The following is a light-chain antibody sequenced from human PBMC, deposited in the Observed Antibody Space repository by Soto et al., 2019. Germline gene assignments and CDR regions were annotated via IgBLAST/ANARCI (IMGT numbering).Light chain of an antibody. CDR2: AAS. V-gene: IGKV1-39*01. CDR3: QQYYNSVLT. J-gene: IGKJ4*01. CDR1: QSISNL. Sequence: DIQMTQSPSSLSASLGDRVTITCRASQSISNLLNWVQHKPGNAPMVLISAASTLQSGVPPRFSGSESGTDFTLTISSLQPEDSASYYCQQYYNSVLTFGGGTKVEIK.